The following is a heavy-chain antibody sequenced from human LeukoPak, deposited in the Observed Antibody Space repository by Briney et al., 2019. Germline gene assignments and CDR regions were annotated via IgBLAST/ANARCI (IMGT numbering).Heavy chain of an antibody. V-gene: IGHV3-7*01. Sequence: PGGSLRLSCAASGFAFGDFWMSWVRQTPGKGLESVATIKQDGSAKEYVDSVKGRFTISRDNAKNSLYLQMNSLRAEDTAVYYCAREGLYSGYEWYWGQGTLVTVSS. D-gene: IGHD5-12*01. J-gene: IGHJ4*02. CDR3: AREGLYSGYEWY. CDR2: IKQDGSAK. CDR1: GFAFGDFW.